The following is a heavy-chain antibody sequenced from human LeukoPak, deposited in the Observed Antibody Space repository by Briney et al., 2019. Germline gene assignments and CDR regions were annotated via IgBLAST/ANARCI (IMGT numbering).Heavy chain of an antibody. V-gene: IGHV3-21*01. CDR1: GFTFSSYS. CDR2: ISSSSSYI. Sequence: GGSLRLSCAASGFTFSSYSMNWVRQAPGKGLEWVSSISSSSSYIYYADSVKGRFTISRDNAKNSLYLQMNSLRAEDTAVYYCARAHELRFLEWLFPPSFDYWGQGTLVTVSS. D-gene: IGHD3-3*01. J-gene: IGHJ4*02. CDR3: ARAHELRFLEWLFPPSFDY.